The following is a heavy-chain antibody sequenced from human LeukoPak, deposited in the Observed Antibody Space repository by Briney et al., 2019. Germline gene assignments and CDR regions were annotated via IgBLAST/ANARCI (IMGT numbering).Heavy chain of an antibody. Sequence: SETLSLTCTVSGASIDSGRYYWGWIRQPPGKGLEWIGSIHYSGTTYYNPSLKSRVTISIDTNNNQFSLKLSSVTAADTAVYYCARGTPYNPWGQGTLVTVSS. V-gene: IGHV4-39*07. CDR2: IHYSGTT. CDR1: GASIDSGRYY. J-gene: IGHJ5*02. D-gene: IGHD4-11*01. CDR3: ARGTPYNP.